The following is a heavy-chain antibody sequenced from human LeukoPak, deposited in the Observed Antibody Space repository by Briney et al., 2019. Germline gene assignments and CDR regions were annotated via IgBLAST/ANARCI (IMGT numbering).Heavy chain of an antibody. CDR1: GGSISSGGYY. Sequence: SETLSLTCTVSGGSISSGGYYWSWIRQHPGKGLEWIGYIYYSGSTYYNPSLKSRVTISVDTSKNQFSLKLSSVTAADTAVYYCARDSPVIRNTIFQSRHNYYYGMDVWGQGTTVTVSS. V-gene: IGHV4-31*03. CDR2: IYYSGST. CDR3: ARDSPVIRNTIFQSRHNYYYGMDV. D-gene: IGHD3-3*01. J-gene: IGHJ6*02.